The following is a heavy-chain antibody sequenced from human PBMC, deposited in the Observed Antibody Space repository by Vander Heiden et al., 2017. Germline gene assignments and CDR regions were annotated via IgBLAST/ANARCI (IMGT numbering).Heavy chain of an antibody. CDR2: IWYDGDNK. J-gene: IGHJ4*02. Sequence: QVQLVESGGAVVQPGRALRLSCSAPGLSFTTYGIHWVRQAPGRGLEWVAHIWYDGDNKYYADSVKGRFTISRDNSKNTVYLQMNSLRPDDTAVYYCARDPSTMDGDYPRYWGQGTLVTVSS. CDR1: GLSFTTYG. CDR3: ARDPSTMDGDYPRY. D-gene: IGHD4-17*01. V-gene: IGHV3-33*01.